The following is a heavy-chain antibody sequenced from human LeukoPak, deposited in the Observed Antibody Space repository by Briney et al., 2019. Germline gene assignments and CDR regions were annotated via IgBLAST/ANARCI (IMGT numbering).Heavy chain of an antibody. Sequence: GGSLRLSCGASGFTFSSYAMSWVRQAPGKGLEWVSSISGSGGSTYYADSVKGRFTISRDNSKNTLYLQMNSLRAEDTAVYYCAKGVRSSGYYYVYFQHWGQGTLVTVSS. CDR1: GFTFSSYA. J-gene: IGHJ1*01. CDR2: ISGSGGST. D-gene: IGHD3-22*01. V-gene: IGHV3-23*01. CDR3: AKGVRSSGYYYVYFQH.